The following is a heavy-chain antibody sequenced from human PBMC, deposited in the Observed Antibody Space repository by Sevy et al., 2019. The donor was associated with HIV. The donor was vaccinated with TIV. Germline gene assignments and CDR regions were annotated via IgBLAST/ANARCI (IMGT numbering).Heavy chain of an antibody. CDR1: GDSIISSRW. V-gene: IGHV4-4*02. Sequence: SETLSLTCTVSGDSIISSRWWSWFRQSPGKGLEWIGDMYHRGTTNYSPSLKNRVIMSVDKSKNQFSLKLTSVTAADTAVYYCAAAAGTDILGYYFDSWGHGIPVTVSS. J-gene: IGHJ4*01. CDR2: MYHRGTT. D-gene: IGHD6-25*01. CDR3: AAAAGTDILGYYFDS.